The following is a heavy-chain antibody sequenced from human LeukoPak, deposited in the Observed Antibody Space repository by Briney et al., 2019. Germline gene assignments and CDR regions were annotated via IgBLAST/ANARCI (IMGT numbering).Heavy chain of an antibody. J-gene: IGHJ4*02. D-gene: IGHD3-10*01. CDR3: ARDPPSASSGIGY. CDR1: GGSISSGGYY. CDR2: IYYSGST. V-gene: IGHV4-31*03. Sequence: PSQTLSLTCTVSGGSISSGGYYWSWIRQRPGKGLEWIGYIYYSGSTYYNPSLKSRVTISVDPSKNQFSLKLSSVTAADPAVYYCARDPPSASSGIGYWGQGTLVTVSS.